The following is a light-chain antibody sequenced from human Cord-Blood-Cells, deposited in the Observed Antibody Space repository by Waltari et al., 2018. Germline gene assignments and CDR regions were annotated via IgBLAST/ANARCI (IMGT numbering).Light chain of an antibody. CDR3: CSYAGSSTFV. Sequence: QSALTQPATGSGSPGQSMTTSCPGTSSDGGSYTPVSWYQQHPGKAPKLMIYEVSKRPSGVSNRFSGSKSGNTASLTISGLQAEDEADYYCCSYAGSSTFVFGGGTKLTVL. J-gene: IGLJ2*01. CDR2: EVS. CDR1: SSDGGSYTP. V-gene: IGLV2-23*02.